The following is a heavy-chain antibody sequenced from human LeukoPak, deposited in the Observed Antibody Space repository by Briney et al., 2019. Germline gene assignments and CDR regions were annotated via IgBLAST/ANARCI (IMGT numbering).Heavy chain of an antibody. V-gene: IGHV3-23*01. CDR3: AKDRRGSGWYGGFDS. CDR1: GYIFSNFG. D-gene: IGHD6-19*01. J-gene: IGHJ4*02. Sequence: GGSLRLSCTASGYIFSNFGISWVRQAPGKGLEWVASLSGNEDLVWYPDSLRGRFTISRDNSKNTLYLQLNSLRVEDTAVYYCAKDRRGSGWYGGFDSWGQGMLVTVSA. CDR2: LSGNEDLV.